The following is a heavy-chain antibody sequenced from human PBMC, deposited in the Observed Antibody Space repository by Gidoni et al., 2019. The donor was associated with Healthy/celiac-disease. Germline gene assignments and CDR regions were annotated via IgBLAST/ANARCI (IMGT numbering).Heavy chain of an antibody. CDR1: GGSVSSGSYY. CDR3: ARVSAGSYFDP. Sequence: QVQLQESGPGLVKPSETLSLTCTVSGGSVSSGSYYWSWIRQPPGKGLEWIGYIYYSGSTNYNPSLKSRVTISVDTSKNQFSLKLSSVTAADTAVYYCARVSAGSYFDPWGQGTLVTVSS. D-gene: IGHD3-10*01. V-gene: IGHV4-61*01. CDR2: IYYSGST. J-gene: IGHJ5*02.